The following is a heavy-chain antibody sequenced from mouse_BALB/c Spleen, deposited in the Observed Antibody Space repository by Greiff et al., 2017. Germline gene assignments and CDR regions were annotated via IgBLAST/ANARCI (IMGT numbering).Heavy chain of an antibody. D-gene: IGHD1-2*01. V-gene: IGHV5-6-5*01. Sequence: EVQRVESGGGLVKPGGSLKLSCAASGFTFSSYAMSWVRQTPEKRLEWVASISSGGSTYYPDSVKGRFTISRDNARNILYLQMSSLRSEDTAMYYCARERTTASSRYWYFDVWGAGTTVTVSS. CDR3: ARERTTASSRYWYFDV. CDR2: ISSGGST. CDR1: GFTFSSYA. J-gene: IGHJ1*01.